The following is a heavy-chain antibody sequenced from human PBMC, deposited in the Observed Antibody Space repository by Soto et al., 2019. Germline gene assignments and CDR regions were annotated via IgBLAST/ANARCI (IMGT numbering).Heavy chain of an antibody. D-gene: IGHD3-22*01. J-gene: IGHJ6*02. V-gene: IGHV3-9*01. Sequence: HPGGSLRLSCAASGFTFADYAMHWVRQAPGKGLEWVSGISWNSGSIGYADSVKGRFTISRDNAKNSLYLQMNSLRAEDTALYYCAKDMSSNYYDSSTGMDVWGQGTTVTVSS. CDR1: GFTFADYA. CDR2: ISWNSGSI. CDR3: AKDMSSNYYDSSTGMDV.